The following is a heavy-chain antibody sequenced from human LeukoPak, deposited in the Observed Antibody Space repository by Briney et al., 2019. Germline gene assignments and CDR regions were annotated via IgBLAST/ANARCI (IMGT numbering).Heavy chain of an antibody. J-gene: IGHJ6*03. CDR2: ISSSSSTM. CDR1: GFTFSSYS. V-gene: IGHV3-48*01. CDR3: AREQQLGYYYYYYMDV. D-gene: IGHD6-13*01. Sequence: GGSLRLSCAASGFTFSSYSMNWVRQAPGKGLGWVSYISSSSSTMYYADSVKGRFTISRDNAKNSLYLQMNSLRAEDAAVYYCAREQQLGYYYYYYMDVWGKGTTVTVSS.